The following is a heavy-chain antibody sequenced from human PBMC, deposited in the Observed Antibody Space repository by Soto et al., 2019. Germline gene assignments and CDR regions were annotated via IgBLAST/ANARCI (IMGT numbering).Heavy chain of an antibody. CDR2: ISAFNGTT. CDR3: ARAWGIAAAGTQIDNWFDP. D-gene: IGHD6-13*01. J-gene: IGHJ5*02. Sequence: ASVKVSCKASGYTFTSSCISWERQAPGQGLEWMGWISAFNGTTNYAQKLQARVTMTTDTSTSRAYMELRSLRSDDTAVYYCARAWGIAAAGTQIDNWFDPWGQGTMVTVDS. CDR1: GYTFTSSC. V-gene: IGHV1-18*01.